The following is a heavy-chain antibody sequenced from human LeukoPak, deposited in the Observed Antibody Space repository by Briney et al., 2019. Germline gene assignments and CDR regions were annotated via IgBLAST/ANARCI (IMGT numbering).Heavy chain of an antibody. Sequence: SETLSLTCTVSGGSMSSYFWSCIRQTPGKGLEWLAYISTSGTNNYNPSLKSRVTISVDTSKNQFPLKLSSVTAADTAVYYCVRGQLWSAYYTRSFYMDVWGKGTTDTVSS. CDR3: VRGQLWSAYYTRSFYMDV. V-gene: IGHV4-4*09. CDR2: ISTSGTN. D-gene: IGHD3-3*01. J-gene: IGHJ6*03. CDR1: GGSMSSYF.